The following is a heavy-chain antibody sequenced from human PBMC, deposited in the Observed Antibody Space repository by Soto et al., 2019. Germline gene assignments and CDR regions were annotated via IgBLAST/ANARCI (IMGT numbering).Heavy chain of an antibody. V-gene: IGHV4-39*01. CDR1: GGSISSSSYY. Sequence: PSETLSLTCTVSGGSISSSSYYWGWIRQPPGKGLEWIGSIYYSGSTYYNPSLKSRVTISVDTSKNQFSLKLSSVTAADTAVYYCARHRDIVATSGSGFDYWGQGTLVTVSS. D-gene: IGHD5-12*01. CDR3: ARHRDIVATSGSGFDY. CDR2: IYYSGST. J-gene: IGHJ4*02.